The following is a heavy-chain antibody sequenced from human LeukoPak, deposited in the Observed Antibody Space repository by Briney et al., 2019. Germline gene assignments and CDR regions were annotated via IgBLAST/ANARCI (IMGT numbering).Heavy chain of an antibody. CDR2: INSDGSST. D-gene: IGHD3/OR15-3a*01. J-gene: IGHJ5*02. Sequence: GGSLRLSCAASGFTFSSYWMHWVRQAPGKGLVWVSRINSDGSSTSYADSVKGRFTISRDNAKNSLYLQMDSLRAEDTAVYYCARDMVWTGYYRSPAENWFDPWGQGTLVTVSS. CDR3: ARDMVWTGYYRSPAENWFDP. CDR1: GFTFSSYW. V-gene: IGHV3-74*01.